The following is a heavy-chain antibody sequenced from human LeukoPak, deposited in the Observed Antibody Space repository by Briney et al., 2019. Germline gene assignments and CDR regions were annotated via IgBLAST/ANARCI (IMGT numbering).Heavy chain of an antibody. Sequence: SETLSLTCAVYGGSFSGYYWTWIRQPAGKGLEWIGRTYSTGSTIYNPSLKSRVTMSVDTSKNQFSLTLSSVTAADTAVYYCARTRSYYMDVWAKGTTVTVSS. CDR3: ARTRSYYMDV. CDR2: TYSTGST. V-gene: IGHV4-59*10. CDR1: GGSFSGYY. J-gene: IGHJ6*03. D-gene: IGHD6-19*01.